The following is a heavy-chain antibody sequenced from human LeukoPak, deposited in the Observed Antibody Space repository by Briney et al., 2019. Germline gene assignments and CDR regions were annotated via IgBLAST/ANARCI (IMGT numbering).Heavy chain of an antibody. V-gene: IGHV4-59*02. CDR3: ARARYANAWYAFDI. Sequence: SETLSLTCTVSGGSVSSYYWSWIRRPPGRGLEWIAYLSHSGSSDSNPSLTSRVTTLVDASKNQFSLKLTSVTAADTAVYYCARARYANAWYAFDIWGHGTMVTVSS. J-gene: IGHJ3*02. CDR2: LSHSGSS. CDR1: GGSVSSYY. D-gene: IGHD2-2*01.